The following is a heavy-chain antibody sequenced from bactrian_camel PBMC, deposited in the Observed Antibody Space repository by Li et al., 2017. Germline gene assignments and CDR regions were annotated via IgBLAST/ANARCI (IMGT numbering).Heavy chain of an antibody. CDR3: ARGLGRVDY. J-gene: IGHJ4*01. V-gene: IGHV3S31*01. CDR2: ISSGGGVT. CDR1: GFTFSSYA. Sequence: VQLVESGGGLVQPGGSLRLSCTASGFTFSSYAMSWVRQAPGKGLEWVSVISSGGGVTYFADSVQGRFTISRDNAKNTLFLQLNSLKTEDTAMYYCARGLGRVDYWGQGTHVTVS. D-gene: IGHD1*01.